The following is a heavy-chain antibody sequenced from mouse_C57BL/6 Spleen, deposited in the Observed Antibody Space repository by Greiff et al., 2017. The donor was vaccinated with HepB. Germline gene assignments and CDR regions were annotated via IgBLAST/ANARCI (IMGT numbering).Heavy chain of an antibody. V-gene: IGHV1-69*01. CDR1: GYTFTSYW. Sequence: VQLQQPGAELVMPGASVKLSCKASGYTFTSYWMHWVKQRPGQGLEWIGEIDPSDSYTNYNQKFKGKSTLTVDKSSSTASMQLSSLTSEDSAVYYCARSASDSSGYWFAYWGQGTLVTVSA. J-gene: IGHJ3*01. CDR2: IDPSDSYT. CDR3: ARSASDSSGYWFAY. D-gene: IGHD3-2*02.